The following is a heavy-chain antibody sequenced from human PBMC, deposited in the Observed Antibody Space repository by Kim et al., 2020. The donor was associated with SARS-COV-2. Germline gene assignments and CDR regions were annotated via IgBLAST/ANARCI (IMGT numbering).Heavy chain of an antibody. CDR1: GFTFSSYS. V-gene: IGHV3-21*04. D-gene: IGHD6-19*01. Sequence: GGSLRLSCAASGFTFSSYSMNWVRQAPGKGLEWISSITSSSSYIYYADSVKGRFTISRDNPRASLYLQMNSLRAEDTAVYYCARVLISGWSYFDYWGQGTLVTVSS. J-gene: IGHJ4*02. CDR2: ITSSSSYI. CDR3: ARVLISGWSYFDY.